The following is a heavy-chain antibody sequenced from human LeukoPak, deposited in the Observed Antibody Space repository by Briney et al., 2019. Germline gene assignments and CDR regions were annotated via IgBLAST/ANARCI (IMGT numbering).Heavy chain of an antibody. CDR1: GFTFSSYA. D-gene: IGHD2-2*01. CDR3: AKDRFVVVPAGYEG. Sequence: GGSLRLSCAASGFTFSSYAMYWVRQAPGKGLEWVSGIFGSGGSTHYADSVKGRFTISRDNSKNTLYLQMNSLRAEDTAVYYCAKDRFVVVPAGYEGWGQGTLVTVSP. V-gene: IGHV3-23*01. CDR2: IFGSGGST. J-gene: IGHJ4*02.